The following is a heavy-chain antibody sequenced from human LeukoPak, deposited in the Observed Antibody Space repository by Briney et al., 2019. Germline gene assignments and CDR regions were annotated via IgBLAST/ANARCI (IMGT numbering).Heavy chain of an antibody. V-gene: IGHV3-21*01. CDR1: GFPFSSYT. CDR3: ARDLSYGSGDY. J-gene: IGHJ4*02. CDR2: ISGGSSFI. D-gene: IGHD3-10*01. Sequence: PGGSLRPSCAASGFPFSSYTMNWVRQAPGKGLEWVSFISGGSSFIYYADSVKGRFTISRDNAKNSLYLQMTSLRAEDTAVYYCARDLSYGSGDYWGQGILVTVSS.